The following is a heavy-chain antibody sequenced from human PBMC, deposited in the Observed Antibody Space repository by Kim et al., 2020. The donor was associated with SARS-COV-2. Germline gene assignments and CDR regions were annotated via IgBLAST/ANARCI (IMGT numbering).Heavy chain of an antibody. Sequence: GESLKISCKGSGYSFTSYWIGWVRQMPGKGLEWMGIIYPCDSDTRYSPSFQGQVTLPADKSISTAYLQWSSLKASDTAMYYCARHRGYSYGSYYYYGMDVWGQGTTVTVSS. D-gene: IGHD5-18*01. CDR3: ARHRGYSYGSYYYYGMDV. V-gene: IGHV5-51*01. CDR2: IYPCDSDT. J-gene: IGHJ6*02. CDR1: GYSFTSYW.